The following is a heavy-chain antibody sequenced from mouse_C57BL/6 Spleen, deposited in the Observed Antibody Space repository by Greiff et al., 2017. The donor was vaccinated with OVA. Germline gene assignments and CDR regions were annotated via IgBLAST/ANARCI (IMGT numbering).Heavy chain of an antibody. V-gene: IGHV1-15*01. CDR1: GYTFTDYE. D-gene: IGHD2-4*01. CDR2: IDPETGGT. CDR3: TRGYYDYDGFAY. Sequence: QVQLQQSGAELVRPGASVTLSCKASGYTFTDYELHWVKQTPVHGLEWIGAIDPETGGTAYNQKFKGKAILTADKSSSTAYMELRSLTSEDSAVYYCTRGYYDYDGFAYWGQGTLVTVSA. J-gene: IGHJ3*01.